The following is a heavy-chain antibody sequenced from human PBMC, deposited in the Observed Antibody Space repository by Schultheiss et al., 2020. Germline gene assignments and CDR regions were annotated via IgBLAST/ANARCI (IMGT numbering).Heavy chain of an antibody. CDR2: ISGSGGAT. D-gene: IGHD7-27*01. V-gene: IGHV3-23*01. Sequence: GGSLRLSCAASGFTFSSYALSWVRQAPGKGLEWVSGISGSGGATYYAGSVKGRFTISRDNSKNTLYLQMNSLRTEDTAVYYCAKDRDPITGGALDYWGQGTLVTVSS. CDR3: AKDRDPITGGALDY. J-gene: IGHJ4*02. CDR1: GFTFSSYA.